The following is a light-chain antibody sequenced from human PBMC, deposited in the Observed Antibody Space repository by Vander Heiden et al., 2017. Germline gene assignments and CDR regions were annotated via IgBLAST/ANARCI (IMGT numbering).Light chain of an antibody. CDR2: SAS. Sequence: DIQMTQSPSSLSASVGDRVILTCRASQSIGRFLNWYQQKPGKAPKVLIYSASHFQSAVPSSFSGSGSGTEFTLTIIRLLPADFTTYYCHQSYGIALSFGGGTKVEIK. CDR3: HQSYGIALS. CDR1: QSIGRF. J-gene: IGKJ4*01. V-gene: IGKV1-39*01.